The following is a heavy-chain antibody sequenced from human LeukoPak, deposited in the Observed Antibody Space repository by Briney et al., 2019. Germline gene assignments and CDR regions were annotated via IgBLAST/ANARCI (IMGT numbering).Heavy chain of an antibody. V-gene: IGHV4-39*01. CDR1: GGSISSSSYY. D-gene: IGHD5-18*01. CDR3: ARQGDTAMAQPYYFDY. CDR2: IYYSGST. J-gene: IGHJ4*02. Sequence: SETLSLTCTVSGGSISSSSYYWGWIRQPPGKGLEWIGSIYYSGSTYYNPSLKSRVTISVDTSKNQFSLKLSSVTAADTAVYYCARQGDTAMAQPYYFDYWGQGTLVTVSS.